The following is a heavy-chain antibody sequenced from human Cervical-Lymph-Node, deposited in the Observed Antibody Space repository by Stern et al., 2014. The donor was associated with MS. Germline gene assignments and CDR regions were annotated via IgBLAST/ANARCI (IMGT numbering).Heavy chain of an antibody. CDR3: ARDSNILFAMDV. CDR2: IIPVFDSA. CDR1: GGTFTNYA. Sequence: QLVQSGAEVKKPGSSLKVSCKASGGTFTNYAFSWVRHAPGEGLEWMGGIIPVFDSAHYAQNFQCRLTITADKSTTTAYMELSSLSSDDTAVYYCARDSNILFAMDVWGQGTTVTVSS. J-gene: IGHJ6*02. D-gene: IGHD2-21*01. V-gene: IGHV1-69*06.